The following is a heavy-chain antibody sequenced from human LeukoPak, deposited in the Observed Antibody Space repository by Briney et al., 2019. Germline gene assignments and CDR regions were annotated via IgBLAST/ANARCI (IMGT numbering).Heavy chain of an antibody. CDR2: INHSGST. J-gene: IGHJ5*02. Sequence: PSETLSLTCAVYGGSFSGYYWSWIRQPPGKGLEWIGEINHSGSTYYNPSLKSRVTISVDRSKNQFSLKLSSVTAADTAVYYCAITYYDFWSGLGTWFDPWGQGTLVTVSS. CDR3: AITYYDFWSGLGTWFDP. D-gene: IGHD3-3*01. CDR1: GGSFSGYY. V-gene: IGHV4-34*01.